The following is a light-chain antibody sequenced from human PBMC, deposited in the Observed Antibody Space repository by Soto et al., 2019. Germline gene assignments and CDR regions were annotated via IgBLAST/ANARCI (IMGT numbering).Light chain of an antibody. CDR2: YDS. V-gene: IGLV3-21*04. CDR1: NIGSKS. J-gene: IGLJ3*02. CDR3: QVWDSSSDPWV. Sequence: SYELTQPPSVSVAPGKTARITCGGNNIGSKSVHWYQQKPGQAPVLVIYYDSDRPSGIPERFSGSNSGNTATLTISRVEAEDEADYYCQVWDSSSDPWVFGGGTKVTVL.